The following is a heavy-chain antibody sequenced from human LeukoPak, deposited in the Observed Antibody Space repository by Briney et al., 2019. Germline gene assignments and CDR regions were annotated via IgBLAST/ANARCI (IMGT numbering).Heavy chain of an antibody. CDR3: ARDPSDY. Sequence: GGSLRLSCAASGFPFNAYWMTWVRQAPGKGLEWVANIKQDRGQQYYVDSVKGRFTISRDNSKNTLYLQMNSLRAEDTAVYYCARDPSDYWGQGTLVTVSS. CDR2: IKQDRGQQ. J-gene: IGHJ4*02. CDR1: GFPFNAYW. V-gene: IGHV3-7*01.